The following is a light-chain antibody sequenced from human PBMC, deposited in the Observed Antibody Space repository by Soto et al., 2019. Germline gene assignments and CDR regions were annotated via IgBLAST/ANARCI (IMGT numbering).Light chain of an antibody. Sequence: SALTQPPSASGSPGQSVTISCTGTSSDVGDYDYVSWYQQHPGKAPKLMIYEVSRRPSGVPDRFSGSKSGNTASLTVSGLQAEDEADYYCSSYAGSNNLGVFGGGTKVTVL. V-gene: IGLV2-8*01. CDR2: EVS. CDR3: SSYAGSNNLGV. J-gene: IGLJ2*01. CDR1: SSDVGDYDY.